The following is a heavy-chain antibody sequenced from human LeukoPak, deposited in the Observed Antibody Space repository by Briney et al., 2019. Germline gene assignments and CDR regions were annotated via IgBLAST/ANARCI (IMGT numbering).Heavy chain of an antibody. J-gene: IGHJ3*02. D-gene: IGHD1-1*01. V-gene: IGHV4-39*01. CDR2: IYYSGST. CDR3: ARWGDNYPGAFDI. CDR1: GGSISSSVYY. Sequence: SETLSLTCTVSGGSISSSVYYWGWIRQPPGKGLEWIGNIYYSGSTYYNPSLKSRVTISVDTSKNQFSLQLSSVTAADTAVFYCARWGDNYPGAFDIWGQGTMVTVSS.